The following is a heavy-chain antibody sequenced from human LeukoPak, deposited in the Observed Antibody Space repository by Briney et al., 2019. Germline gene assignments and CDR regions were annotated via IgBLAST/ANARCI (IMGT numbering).Heavy chain of an antibody. Sequence: SVKVSCTASGGTFSSYAIRWVRQAPGQGLEWMGGIIPIFGTANYAQKFQGRVTITADESTSTAYMELSSLRSEDTAVYYCARDGRRGGFYGDYEYRPWGQGTLVTVSS. V-gene: IGHV1-69*13. CDR3: ARDGRRGGFYGDYEYRP. D-gene: IGHD4-17*01. CDR1: GGTFSSYA. CDR2: IIPIFGTA. J-gene: IGHJ5*02.